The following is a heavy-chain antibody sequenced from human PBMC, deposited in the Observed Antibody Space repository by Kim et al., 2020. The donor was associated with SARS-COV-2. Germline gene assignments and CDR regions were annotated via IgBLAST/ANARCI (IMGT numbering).Heavy chain of an antibody. CDR3: ARGPLQLWLHV. J-gene: IGHJ4*02. D-gene: IGHD5-18*01. V-gene: IGHV4-31*02. Sequence: YYNPSLKSRVTISVDTSKNQFSLKLSSVTAADTAVYYCARGPLQLWLHVWGQGTLVTVSS.